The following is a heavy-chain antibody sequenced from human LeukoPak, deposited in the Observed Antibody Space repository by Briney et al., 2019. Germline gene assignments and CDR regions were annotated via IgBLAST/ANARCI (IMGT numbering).Heavy chain of an antibody. CDR1: GGSISSSSAY. D-gene: IGHD5-18*01. V-gene: IGHV4-39*01. Sequence: PSETLSLTCTVSGGSISSSSAYWGWSRQPPGKGLEWIGSIYYNPSLKSRVTISADTSKNQFSLTLGSVSATDTAVYYCVSPRGFSYGYFDYWGQGTLVTVSS. J-gene: IGHJ4*02. CDR2: I. CDR3: VSPRGFSYGYFDY.